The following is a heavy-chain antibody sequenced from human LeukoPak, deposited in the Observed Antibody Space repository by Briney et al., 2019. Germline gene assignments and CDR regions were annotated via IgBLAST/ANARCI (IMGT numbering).Heavy chain of an antibody. CDR3: ARVSYSSGWYGVDY. J-gene: IGHJ4*02. CDR2: MNPNSGNT. D-gene: IGHD6-19*01. Sequence: ASVKVSCKASGYTFSTYGLMWVRQATGQGLEWMGWMNPNSGNTGYAQKFQGRVTMTRNTSISTAYMELSSLRSEDTAVYYCARVSYSSGWYGVDYWGQGTLVTVSS. V-gene: IGHV1-8*01. CDR1: GYTFSTYG.